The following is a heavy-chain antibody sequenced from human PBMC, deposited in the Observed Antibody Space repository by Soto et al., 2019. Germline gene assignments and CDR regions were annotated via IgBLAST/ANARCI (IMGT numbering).Heavy chain of an antibody. Sequence: GGSLRLSCAASGFTFSSYAMHWVRQAPGKGLEYVSAISSNGGSTYYANSVKGRFTISRDNSKNTLYLQMGSLRAEDMAVYYCARDAMRYFDWLSDLNWFDPWGQGTLVTVSS. J-gene: IGHJ5*02. CDR1: GFTFSSYA. V-gene: IGHV3-64*01. CDR2: ISSNGGST. D-gene: IGHD3-9*01. CDR3: ARDAMRYFDWLSDLNWFDP.